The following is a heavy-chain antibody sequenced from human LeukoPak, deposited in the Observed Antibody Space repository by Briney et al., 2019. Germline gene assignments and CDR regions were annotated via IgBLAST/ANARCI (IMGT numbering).Heavy chain of an antibody. V-gene: IGHV4-30-2*01. D-gene: IGHD2-2*01. Sequence: PSETLSLTCTVSGGSISSGGYYWSWIRQPPGKGLEWIVYIYHSGSTYYNPTLKSRVTISADTSKTQFSLKLSSVTAADTAVSYCATDPSCSTHSCSPPAYSGQPTLVTPPS. CDR2: IYHSGST. CDR1: GGSISSGGYY. CDR3: ATDPSCSTHSCSPPAY. J-gene: IGHJ4*02.